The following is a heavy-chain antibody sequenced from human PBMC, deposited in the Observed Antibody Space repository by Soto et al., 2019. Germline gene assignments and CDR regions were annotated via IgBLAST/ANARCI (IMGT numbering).Heavy chain of an antibody. CDR3: ARGGGSSGNGIDV. J-gene: IGHJ6*02. CDR1: GFTFSTYS. CDR2: ISSRSYTI. V-gene: IGHV3-48*02. D-gene: IGHD6-6*01. Sequence: EVQLVESGGGLVQPGGSLRLSCAASGFTFSTYSMNWVRQAPGKGLEWVSYISSRSYTIYYVDSVKGRFTISRDNAKNSLYLQKTSLRDEDTTVCYCARGGGSSGNGIDVGGQGSTVTVSS.